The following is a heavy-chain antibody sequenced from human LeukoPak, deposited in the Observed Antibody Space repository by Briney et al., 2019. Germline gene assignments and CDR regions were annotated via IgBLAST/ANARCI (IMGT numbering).Heavy chain of an antibody. CDR2: IYYSGST. CDR1: GGSISSSSYY. D-gene: IGHD2-21*02. V-gene: IGHV4-39*01. Sequence: PSETLSLTCTVSGGSISSSSYYWGWIRQPPGKGLEWIGSIYYSGSTYYNPSLKSRVTISVDTSKNQFSLKLSSVTAADTAVYYCATGGDWGRHAFDIWGQGTMVTVPS. CDR3: ATGGDWGRHAFDI. J-gene: IGHJ3*02.